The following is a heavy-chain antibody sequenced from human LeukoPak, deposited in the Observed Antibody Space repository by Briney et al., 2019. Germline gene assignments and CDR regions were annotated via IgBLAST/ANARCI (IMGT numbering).Heavy chain of an antibody. CDR1: GFTFGDYA. CDR2: IRSKAYGGTT. J-gene: IGHJ4*02. V-gene: IGHV3-49*03. CDR3: TRVSYYDSSGYYVGY. D-gene: IGHD3-22*01. Sequence: GGSLRLSCTASGFTFGDYAMSWFRQAPGKGLEWVGFIRSKAYGGTTEYAASVKGRFTISRDDSKSIAYLQMNSLKTEDTAVYYCTRVSYYDSSGYYVGYWGQGTLVTVSS.